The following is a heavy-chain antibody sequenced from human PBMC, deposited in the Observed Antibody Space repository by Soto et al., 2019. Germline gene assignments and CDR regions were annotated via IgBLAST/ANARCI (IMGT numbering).Heavy chain of an antibody. V-gene: IGHV3-23*01. D-gene: IGHD6-6*01. CDR1: EFSFSSYA. J-gene: IGHJ4*02. Sequence: LRLSCAASEFSFSSYALNWVRQAPGKGLEWVSAISATGTTTYYADSVKGRFTISRDNSKRTLFLQMDSLSPEDTAVYYCATYSSSFDYWGQGTQVTVSS. CDR3: ATYSSSFDY. CDR2: ISATGTTT.